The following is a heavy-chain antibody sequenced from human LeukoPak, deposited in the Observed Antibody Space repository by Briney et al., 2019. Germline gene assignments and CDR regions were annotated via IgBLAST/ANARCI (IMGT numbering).Heavy chain of an antibody. CDR2: IKSKTDGGTP. J-gene: IGHJ1*01. D-gene: IGHD4-17*01. CDR1: GFTFSNYA. V-gene: IGHV3-15*01. CDR3: ATGFPNYGDYKGYFQY. Sequence: PGGSLRLSCAASGFTFSNYAMTWVRQAPGKGLEWVGRIKSKTDGGTPDYAAPVKGRFTISGDDSKNTLYLQMNSLKTEDTAVYYCATGFPNYGDYKGYFQYWGQGTLVTVSS.